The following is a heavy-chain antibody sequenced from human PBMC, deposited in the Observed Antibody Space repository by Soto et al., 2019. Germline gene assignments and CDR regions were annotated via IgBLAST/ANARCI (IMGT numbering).Heavy chain of an antibody. J-gene: IGHJ6*02. CDR3: PRQPGSYPYYDGMDV. V-gene: IGHV5-51*01. CDR2: IYPRDSDT. Sequence: VKGLEWMGIIYPRDSDTRYSPSFQGQVTISADKSISTAYLQWSSLKASDTAMYYCPRQPGSYPYYDGMDVWGQGTTVTVS. D-gene: IGHD3-10*01.